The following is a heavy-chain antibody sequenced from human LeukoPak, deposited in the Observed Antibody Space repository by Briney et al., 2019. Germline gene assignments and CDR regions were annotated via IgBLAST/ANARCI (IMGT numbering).Heavy chain of an antibody. D-gene: IGHD3-10*01. CDR2: IKQDGSEK. J-gene: IGHJ6*03. V-gene: IGHV3-7*03. CDR3: AKDNGMVRGAMDV. CDR1: EFSVGSNY. Sequence: PGGSLRLSCAASEFSVGSNYMTWVRQAPGKGLEWVANIKQDGSEKYYVDSVKGRFTISRDNAKNSLYLQMDSLRAEDTAFYYCAKDNGMVRGAMDVWGKGTTVTISS.